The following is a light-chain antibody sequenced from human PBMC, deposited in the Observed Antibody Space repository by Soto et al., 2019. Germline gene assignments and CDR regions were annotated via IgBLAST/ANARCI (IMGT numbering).Light chain of an antibody. CDR1: QDINKY. Sequence: DIQMTQSPSSLSASVGDRITITCQASQDINKYLNWYQQKLGKDPKLLIYDASNLQRGVPSRFSGSGSGTHFSLSISSLQPEDIATYYCQQSENGPLTFGGGTKVDIK. CDR3: QQSENGPLT. V-gene: IGKV1-33*01. J-gene: IGKJ4*01. CDR2: DAS.